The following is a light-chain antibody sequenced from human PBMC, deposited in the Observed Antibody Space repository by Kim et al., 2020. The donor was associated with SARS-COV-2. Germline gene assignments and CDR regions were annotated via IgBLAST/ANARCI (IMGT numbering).Light chain of an antibody. CDR3: AAWDDSLNGYV. Sequence: VFCAGNSSNIGTNSVNWHQHLPGTAPKPLIYRNSQRPSGVPDRFSGSKSDSSASLAISGLQSEDEADYYCAAWDDSLNGYVFATGTRVTVL. J-gene: IGLJ1*01. CDR1: SSNIGTNS. CDR2: RNS. V-gene: IGLV1-44*01.